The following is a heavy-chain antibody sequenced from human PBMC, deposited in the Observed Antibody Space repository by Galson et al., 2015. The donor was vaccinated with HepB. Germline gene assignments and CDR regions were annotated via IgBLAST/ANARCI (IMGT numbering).Heavy chain of an antibody. CDR2: ISYDGSNK. CDR1: GFTFSSYA. V-gene: IGHV3-30*04. CDR3: ARETYYYDSSGYPDAFDI. Sequence: SLRLSCAASGFTFSSYAMHWVRQAPGKGLEWVAVISYDGSNKYYADSVKGRFTISRDNSKNTLYLQMNSLRAEDTAVYYCARETYYYDSSGYPDAFDIWGQGTMVTVSS. D-gene: IGHD3-22*01. J-gene: IGHJ3*02.